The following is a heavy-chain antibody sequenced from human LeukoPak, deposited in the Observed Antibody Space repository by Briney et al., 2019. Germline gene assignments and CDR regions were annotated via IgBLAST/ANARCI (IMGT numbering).Heavy chain of an antibody. CDR2: IYYSGST. Sequence: PSETLSLTCTVSGVSISSYYWSWLRQPPGKGLEWIGYIYYSGSTNYNPSLKSRVTISVDTSKNQFSLKLSSVTAADTAVYYCARHGYGRDYYYYYMDVWGKGTTVTVSS. CDR1: GVSISSYY. V-gene: IGHV4-59*08. CDR3: ARHGYGRDYYYYYMDV. D-gene: IGHD5-18*01. J-gene: IGHJ6*03.